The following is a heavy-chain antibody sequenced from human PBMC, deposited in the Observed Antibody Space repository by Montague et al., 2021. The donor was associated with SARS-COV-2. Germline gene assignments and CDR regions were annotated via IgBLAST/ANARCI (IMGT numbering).Heavy chain of an antibody. CDR2: INHSGST. CDR1: GFTVNSNN. CDR3: AREVGRGYSGYEGEY. D-gene: IGHD5-12*01. J-gene: IGHJ4*02. V-gene: IGHV4-34*01. Sequence: LRLSCAASGFTVNSNNMSWIRQPPGKGLEWIGEINHSGSTNYNPSLKSRVTISVDTSKNQFSLKLSSVTAADTAVYYCAREVGRGYSGYEGEYWGQGTLVTVSS.